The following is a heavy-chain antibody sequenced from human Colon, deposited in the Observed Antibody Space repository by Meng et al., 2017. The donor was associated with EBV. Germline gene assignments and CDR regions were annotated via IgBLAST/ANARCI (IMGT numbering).Heavy chain of an antibody. CDR3: ARVSSGWDYFDY. V-gene: IGHV4-31*03. J-gene: IGHJ4*02. D-gene: IGHD6-19*01. CDR2: IYYSGST. Sequence: QGHLQESGPELVKPSQTLSLTCTVSGGSVSSGGYYWTWIRQHPGKGLEWFGHIYYSGSTFYNPSLKRRVIISIDTSKNQFSLNLRSVTAADTAVYYCARVSSGWDYFDYWGQGTLVTVSS. CDR1: GGSVSSGGYY.